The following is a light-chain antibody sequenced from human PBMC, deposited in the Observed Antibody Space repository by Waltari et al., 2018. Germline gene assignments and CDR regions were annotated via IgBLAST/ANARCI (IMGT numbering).Light chain of an antibody. J-gene: IGKJ2*01. CDR1: QSISTF. Sequence: LSASIGDRVTITCRASQSISTFLNWYQQKPGKAPTLLIYASSTLQDGVPSRFSGAGSGTDFTLTISNLQPEDLATYYCQQSHTSPYTFGQGTKLEIK. CDR2: ASS. V-gene: IGKV1-39*01. CDR3: QQSHTSPYT.